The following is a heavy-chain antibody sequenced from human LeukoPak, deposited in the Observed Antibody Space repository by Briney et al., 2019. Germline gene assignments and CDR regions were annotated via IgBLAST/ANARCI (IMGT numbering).Heavy chain of an antibody. CDR3: AKDAHLPYYDFWSGYYTGFDY. Sequence: GGSLRLSCAASGFTFDDYAMHWVRQAPGKGLEWVSDISWNSGSIGYADSVKGRFTISRDNAKNSLYLQMNSLRAEDTALYYCAKDAHLPYYDFWSGYYTGFDYWGQGTLVTVSS. D-gene: IGHD3-3*01. J-gene: IGHJ4*02. V-gene: IGHV3-9*01. CDR2: ISWNSGSI. CDR1: GFTFDDYA.